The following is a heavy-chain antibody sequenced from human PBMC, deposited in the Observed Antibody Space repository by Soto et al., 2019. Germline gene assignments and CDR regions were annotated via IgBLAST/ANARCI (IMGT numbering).Heavy chain of an antibody. J-gene: IGHJ5*02. CDR3: ASGRTIVVVVAAKSYWFDP. Sequence: PSETLSLTCTVSGGSISSSSYYWGWIRQPPGKGLEWIGSIYYSGSTYYNPSLKSRVTISVDTSKNQFSLKLSSVTAADTAVYYCASGRTIVVVVAAKSYWFDPWGQGTLVTVSS. CDR1: GGSISSSSYY. V-gene: IGHV4-39*01. CDR2: IYYSGST. D-gene: IGHD2-15*01.